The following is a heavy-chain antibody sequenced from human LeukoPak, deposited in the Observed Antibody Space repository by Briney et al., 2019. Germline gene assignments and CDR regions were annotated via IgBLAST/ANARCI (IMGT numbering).Heavy chain of an antibody. V-gene: IGHV3-33*01. CDR2: IWYDGSNK. J-gene: IGHJ4*02. Sequence: GGSLRLSCAASGFTFSSYGMHWVRQAPGKGLEWVAVIWYDGSNKYYADSVKGRFTISRDNSKNTLYLQMNSLRAEDTAVYYCARGPPPYYDILTGPFDYWGQGTLVTVSS. D-gene: IGHD3-9*01. CDR1: GFTFSSYG. CDR3: ARGPPPYYDILTGPFDY.